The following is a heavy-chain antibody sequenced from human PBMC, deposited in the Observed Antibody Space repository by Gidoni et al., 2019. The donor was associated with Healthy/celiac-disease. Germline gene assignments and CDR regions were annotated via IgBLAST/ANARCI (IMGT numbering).Heavy chain of an antibody. CDR1: GHTFTGYY. D-gene: IGHD2-15*01. J-gene: IGHJ6*02. CDR2: INPNSGVT. V-gene: IGHV1-2*04. CDR3: AREEVTVVTPFYYYYYGMDV. Sequence: QVQLVQSGAEVKKPGASVKVSCKASGHTFTGYYMHWVRQAPGQGLEWMGWINPNSGVTNYAQKFQGWVTMTRDTSISTAYMELSRLRSDDTAVYYCAREEVTVVTPFYYYYYGMDVWGQGTTVTVSS.